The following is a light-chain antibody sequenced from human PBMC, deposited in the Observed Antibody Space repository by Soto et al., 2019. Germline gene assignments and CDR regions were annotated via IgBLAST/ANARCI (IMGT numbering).Light chain of an antibody. J-gene: IGKJ4*01. Sequence: IQMTHSPPSLSAPVGDRVTITCLASRGISDCLNWYKQKPGEAPELLIYAASTLQSGVPSRFSGSGSGTDFTLTISSLQPEDSAAYYCQQSHSSPLTFAGGTKVDIK. CDR2: AAS. V-gene: IGKV1-39*01. CDR1: RGISDC. CDR3: QQSHSSPLT.